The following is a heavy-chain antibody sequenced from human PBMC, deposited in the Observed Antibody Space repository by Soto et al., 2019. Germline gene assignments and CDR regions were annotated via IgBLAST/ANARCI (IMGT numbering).Heavy chain of an antibody. D-gene: IGHD1-26*01. CDR3: AEERWELLQYRDAFDI. J-gene: IGHJ3*02. V-gene: IGHV1-46*01. CDR2: INPSGGST. CDR1: GYTFTSYY. Sequence: QVQLVQSGAEVKKPGASVKVSCKASGYTFTSYYMHWVRQAPGQGLEWMGIINPSGGSTSYAQKFQGRVTMTRDTSTSTVYMELSSLRSEDTAVYYCAEERWELLQYRDAFDIWGQGTMVTVSS.